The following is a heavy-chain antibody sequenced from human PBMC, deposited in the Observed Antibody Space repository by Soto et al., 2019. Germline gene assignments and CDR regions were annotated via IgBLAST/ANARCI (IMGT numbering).Heavy chain of an antibody. J-gene: IGHJ5*02. D-gene: IGHD3-10*01. V-gene: IGHV3-23*01. CDR3: AKHLADYDSGSFRWLDP. Sequence: GGSLRLSCAASGFSFSSYAMSWVRQAPGKGLEWVSSISGSGAYTCYPDSVKGRFSISRDNSKKTLSLQMNSLRAEDSAVYYCAKHLADYDSGSFRWLDPWGQGTLVTVSS. CDR2: ISGSGAYT. CDR1: GFSFSSYA.